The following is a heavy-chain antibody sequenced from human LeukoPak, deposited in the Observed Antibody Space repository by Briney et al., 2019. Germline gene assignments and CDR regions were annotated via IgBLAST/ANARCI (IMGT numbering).Heavy chain of an antibody. J-gene: IGHJ1*01. CDR1: GFTFSSYG. V-gene: IGHV3-30*02. Sequence: GGSLRLSCAASGFTFSSYGMHWVRQAPGKGLEWVAFIRYDGSNKKYSDSVKGRFTVSRDTSKNTLYLQMNSLRSEDTAVYYCAKSLIAAEYFQHWGQGTLVTVSS. CDR3: AKSLIAAEYFQH. D-gene: IGHD6-13*01. CDR2: IRYDGSNK.